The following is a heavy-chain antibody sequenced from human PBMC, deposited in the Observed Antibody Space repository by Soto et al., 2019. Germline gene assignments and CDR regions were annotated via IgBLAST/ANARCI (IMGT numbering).Heavy chain of an antibody. CDR2: IQDSENI. D-gene: IGHD2-2*01. J-gene: IGHJ4*02. V-gene: IGHV4-59*02. CDR3: ARARVPAAMGGRLDY. CDR1: GASVSCYY. Sequence: SETLSLTCTVSGASVSCYYWSWIRQPPGKGLEWIGYIQDSENINYNPYLKSRVTISVDTSKNQFSLKMRSVSAADTAIYYCARARVPAAMGGRLDYWGQGTLVTVSS.